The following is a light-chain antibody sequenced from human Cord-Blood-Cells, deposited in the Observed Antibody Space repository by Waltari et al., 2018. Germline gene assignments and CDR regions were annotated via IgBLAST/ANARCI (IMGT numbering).Light chain of an antibody. CDR2: DAS. V-gene: IGKV3-11*01. J-gene: IGKJ1*01. Sequence: EIVLTQSPATLSLSPGARATLSCRASQSVSSYLAWYQQKPGQAPRLLIYDASNRATGIPARFSGSGSGTEFTLTISSLEPEDFAVYYCQQRSNWPGTFGQGTKVEIK. CDR3: QQRSNWPGT. CDR1: QSVSSY.